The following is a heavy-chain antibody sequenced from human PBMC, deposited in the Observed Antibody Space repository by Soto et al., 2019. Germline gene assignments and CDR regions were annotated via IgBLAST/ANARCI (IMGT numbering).Heavy chain of an antibody. Sequence: QAQLVESGGGVVQPGRSLRLSCAASGFTFSSYAMHWVRQAPGKGLEWVAVKSYDGSNKYYADSVKGRFTISRDNSKNTLYLQMNSLRAEDTAVYYCAREAYGGDAFDIWGQGTMVTVSS. CDR2: KSYDGSNK. CDR1: GFTFSSYA. J-gene: IGHJ3*02. D-gene: IGHD3-10*01. CDR3: AREAYGGDAFDI. V-gene: IGHV3-30-3*01.